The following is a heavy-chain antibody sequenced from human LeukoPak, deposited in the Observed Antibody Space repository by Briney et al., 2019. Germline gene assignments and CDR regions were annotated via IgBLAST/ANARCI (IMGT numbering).Heavy chain of an antibody. D-gene: IGHD2-8*01. V-gene: IGHV4-4*02. CDR2: IYHSGST. CDR3: ARESVRPYFDY. J-gene: IGHJ4*02. Sequence: SETLSLTCAVSGGSISSSNWWSWVRQPPGKGLEWIGYIYHSGSTNYNPSLKSRVTISVDTSKNQFSLKLTFVPAADPGLYYRARESVRPYFDYWGQGTLVTVSS. CDR1: GGSISSSNW.